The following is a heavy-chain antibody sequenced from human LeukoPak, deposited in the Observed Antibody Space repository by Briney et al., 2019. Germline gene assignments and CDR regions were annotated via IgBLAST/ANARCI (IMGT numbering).Heavy chain of an antibody. CDR1: GFTLSSYE. V-gene: IGHV3-48*03. Sequence: GGSLRLSCAASGFTLSSYEMNWVRQAPGKGLEWVSYISSSGSTIYYADSVKGRFTISRDNAKNSLYLQMNSLRAEDTAIYYCARIMVATTREAFDYWGQGTRVTVSS. CDR3: ARIMVATTREAFDY. J-gene: IGHJ4*02. D-gene: IGHD5-12*01. CDR2: ISSSGSTI.